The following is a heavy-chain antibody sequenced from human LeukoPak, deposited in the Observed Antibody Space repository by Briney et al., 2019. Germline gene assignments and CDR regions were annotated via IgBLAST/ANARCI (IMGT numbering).Heavy chain of an antibody. D-gene: IGHD2-21*02. J-gene: IGHJ4*02. CDR2: IYYSGST. CDR1: GGSISSSSYY. V-gene: IGHV4-39*01. Sequence: SETLSLTCTVSGGSISSSSYYWGWIRQPPGKGLEWIGSIYYSGSTYYNPSLKSRVTISVDTSKNQFSLKLSSVTAADTAVYYWAGQESPSDQRGQGTLAPVPP. CDR3: AGQESPSDQ.